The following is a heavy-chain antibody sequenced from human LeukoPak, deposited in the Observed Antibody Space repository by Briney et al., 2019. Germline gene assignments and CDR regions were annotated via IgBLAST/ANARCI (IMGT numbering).Heavy chain of an antibody. V-gene: IGHV4-4*07. CDR3: ATRPKFMSTYFDL. J-gene: IGHJ2*01. CDR2: VYTSGSP. CDR1: SGSINSYY. D-gene: IGHD5/OR15-5a*01. Sequence: SETLSLTCTVSSGSINSYYWTWIRQPAGKGLEWLGRVYTSGSPNYNPSLKGRVTMSLDPSKNQFSLKLRSVTAADTAVYYCATRPKFMSTYFDLWGRGTLVTVSS.